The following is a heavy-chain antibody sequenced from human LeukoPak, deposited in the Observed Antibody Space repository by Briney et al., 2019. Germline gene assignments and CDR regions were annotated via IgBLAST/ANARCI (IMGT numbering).Heavy chain of an antibody. CDR3: ASGVVVVTATALVFDY. J-gene: IGHJ4*02. CDR2: ISSSGSTI. V-gene: IGHV3-48*03. D-gene: IGHD2-21*02. Sequence: GGSLRLSCAASGFTFSSYEMNWVRQAPGKGLEWVSYISSSGSTIYYADSVKGRFTISRDNAKNSLYLQMNSLRAEDTAVYYCASGVVVVTATALVFDYWGQGTPVTVSS. CDR1: GFTFSSYE.